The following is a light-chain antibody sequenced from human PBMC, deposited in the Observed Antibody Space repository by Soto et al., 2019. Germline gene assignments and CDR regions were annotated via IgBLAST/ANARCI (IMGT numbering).Light chain of an antibody. CDR3: QQYYSTPQT. CDR1: QSVLHSFNTKNY. CDR2: WAS. J-gene: IGKJ1*01. V-gene: IGKV4-1*01. Sequence: DIVMTQSPDSLAVSLGERATINCKSSQSVLHSFNTKNYLAWYQQKPGQPPKLLIYWASTRESGVPDRFSGSGSGTDFTLTISSLQAEDVAVYYCQQYYSTPQTFGQGTKVEIK.